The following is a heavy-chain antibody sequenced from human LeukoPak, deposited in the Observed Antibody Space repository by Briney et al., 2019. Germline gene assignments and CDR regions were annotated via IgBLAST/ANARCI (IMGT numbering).Heavy chain of an antibody. J-gene: IGHJ4*02. Sequence: PGGCLRLSCAASEVTFSSYEIDWVRQAPGEGLGRVSYISNSGTTTYYADSVKGRFTISRDNAKSSLYLQMNSLRAEDTAVYYCARKGEWGMVRGALDYWGQGTLVTVSS. CDR1: EVTFSSYE. V-gene: IGHV3-48*03. D-gene: IGHD3-10*01. CDR3: ARKGEWGMVRGALDY. CDR2: ISNSGTTT.